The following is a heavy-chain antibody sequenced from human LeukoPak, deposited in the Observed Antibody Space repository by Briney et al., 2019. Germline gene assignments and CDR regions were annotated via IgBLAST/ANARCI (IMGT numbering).Heavy chain of an antibody. CDR2: IHADGSST. V-gene: IGHV3-74*01. CDR3: ARGYRDFVDY. Sequence: HTGGSLRLSCAASGFSFSGFWMHWVRHAPGKGLVWVSRIHADGSSTNYADSVKGRFTISRDNAKNSLYLQMNSLRAEDTAVYYCARGYRDFVDYWGQGTLVTVSS. J-gene: IGHJ4*02. CDR1: GFSFSGFW. D-gene: IGHD4-11*01.